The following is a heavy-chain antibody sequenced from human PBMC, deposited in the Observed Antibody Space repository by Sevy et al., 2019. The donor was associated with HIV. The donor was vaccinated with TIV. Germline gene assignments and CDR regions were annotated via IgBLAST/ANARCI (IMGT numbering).Heavy chain of an antibody. CDR3: ARVVEPXGIDPYXYGVDV. J-gene: IGHJ6*02. V-gene: IGHV1-2*02. D-gene: IGHD2-2*02. CDR1: GYTFTDYY. CDR2: INPKSGGT. Sequence: ASVKVSCKASGYTFTDYYIHWVRQAPGQGLEWMGWINPKSGGTNYAQKFHGRVTMTRDTSISTAYMELSRLRSDDTAVYYXARVVEPXGIDPYXYGVDVWGPGATVTVSS.